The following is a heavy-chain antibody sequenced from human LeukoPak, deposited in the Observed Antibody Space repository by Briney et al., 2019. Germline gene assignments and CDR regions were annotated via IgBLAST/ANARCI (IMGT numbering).Heavy chain of an antibody. CDR3: ARDQYYYDSSGYYSYFQH. CDR1: GGSINNSSYY. J-gene: IGHJ1*01. CDR2: IYSSGST. V-gene: IGHV4-39*07. D-gene: IGHD3-22*01. Sequence: PSETLSLTCTVSGGSINNSSYYWGWIRQPPGKGLEWIGSIYSSGSTYYNPSLKSRVTISVDTSKNQFSLKLSSVTAADTAVYYCARDQYYYDSSGYYSYFQHWGQGTLVTVSS.